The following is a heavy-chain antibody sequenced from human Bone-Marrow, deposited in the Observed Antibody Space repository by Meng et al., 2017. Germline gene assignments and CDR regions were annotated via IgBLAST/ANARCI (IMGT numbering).Heavy chain of an antibody. CDR1: SGSISSGGYY. J-gene: IGHJ4*02. CDR2: IYYSGST. CDR3: AGAKLGFDY. V-gene: IGHV4-31*03. D-gene: IGHD7-27*01. Sequence: QVQVAESGTALAKPSQSLSLTCSVSSGSISSGGYYWSWIRQQPGKGLEWIGYIYYSGSTYYNPSLKSRVTISVDTSKNQFSLKLSSATAADTAVYYCAGAKLGFDYWGQGTLVTVSS.